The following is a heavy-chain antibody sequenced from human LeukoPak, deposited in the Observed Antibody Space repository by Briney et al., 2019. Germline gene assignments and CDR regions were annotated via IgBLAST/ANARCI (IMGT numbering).Heavy chain of an antibody. J-gene: IGHJ4*02. CDR1: GFTFSSYS. CDR3: ARGGVRRGYYDY. Sequence: GGSLRLSCAASGFTFSSYSMNWVRQAPGKGLEWVSSISSSSSYIYYADSVKGRFTISRDNAKNSLYLQMNSLRAEDTAVYYCARGGVRRGYYDYWGQGTLVTVSS. CDR2: ISSSSSYI. D-gene: IGHD1-14*01. V-gene: IGHV3-21*01.